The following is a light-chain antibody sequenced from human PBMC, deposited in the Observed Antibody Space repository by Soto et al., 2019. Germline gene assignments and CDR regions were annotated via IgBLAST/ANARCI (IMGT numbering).Light chain of an antibody. J-gene: IGLJ1*01. Sequence: QSVLTQPASVSGSPGQSITISCTGTSSDIGTYNLVSWYQQHPGKAPKLMIYEVNKRPSGVSDRFSGSKSGNTASLTISGLQAEDEADYYCCPYAGSSTLYVFGTGTKVNVL. CDR1: SSDIGTYNL. CDR2: EVN. CDR3: CPYAGSSTLYV. V-gene: IGLV2-23*02.